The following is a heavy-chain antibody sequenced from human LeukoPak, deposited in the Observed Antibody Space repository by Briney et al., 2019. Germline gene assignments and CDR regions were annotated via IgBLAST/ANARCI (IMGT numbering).Heavy chain of an antibody. CDR1: GYIFTTYW. CDR3: ARRRDLYSGSYYPFDY. D-gene: IGHD1-26*01. V-gene: IGHV5-51*01. J-gene: IGHJ4*02. Sequence: GESLQISCKGSGYIFTTYWIARVRQMPGKGLEWMGIIYPGDSDTRYSPSFQGQVTISADKSISTAYLQWSSLKASDTAMYYCARRRDLYSGSYYPFDYWGQGTLVTVSS. CDR2: IYPGDSDT.